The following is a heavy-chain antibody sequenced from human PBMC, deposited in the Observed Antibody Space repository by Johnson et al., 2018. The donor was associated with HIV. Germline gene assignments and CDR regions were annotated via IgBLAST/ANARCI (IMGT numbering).Heavy chain of an antibody. V-gene: IGHV3-7*03. Sequence: EVQLVESGGGLVQPGGSLRLSCAASGFTFSSYWMSWVRQAPGKGLEWVANIKQDGSEKYYVDSVKGRFTISRDDAKNTLYVQMNSLRAEDTAVYYCAKDAYCSGGRCYGFGAFDIWGQG. CDR1: GFTFSSYW. CDR3: AKDAYCSGGRCYGFGAFDI. CDR2: IKQDGSEK. J-gene: IGHJ3*02. D-gene: IGHD2-15*01.